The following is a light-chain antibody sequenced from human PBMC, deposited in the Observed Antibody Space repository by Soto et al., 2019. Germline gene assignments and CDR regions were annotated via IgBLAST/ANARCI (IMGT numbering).Light chain of an antibody. J-gene: IGKJ1*01. CDR1: QGISSW. V-gene: IGKV1-12*01. CDR2: AAS. CDR3: QQSYSTPRWT. Sequence: DIQMTQSPSSVSASVGDRVTISCRASQGISSWLTWYQQKPGKAPKLLIYAASNLKSGVPSRFSGSGSGTDFTLTISSLQPEDIATYYCQQSYSTPRWTFGQGTKVDIK.